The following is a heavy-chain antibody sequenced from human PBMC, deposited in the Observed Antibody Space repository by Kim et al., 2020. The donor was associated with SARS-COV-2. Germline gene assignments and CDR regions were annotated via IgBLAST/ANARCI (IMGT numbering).Heavy chain of an antibody. J-gene: IGHJ4*02. CDR3: ASCIAVAGPFDY. D-gene: IGHD6-19*01. CDR1: GYTFTGYY. CDR2: INPNSGGT. Sequence: ASVKVSCKASGYTFTGYYMHWVRQAPGQGLELMGWINPNSGGTNYAQKFQGRVTMTRDTSISTAYMELSRLRSDDTAVYYCASCIAVAGPFDYWGQGTLVTVSS. V-gene: IGHV1-2*02.